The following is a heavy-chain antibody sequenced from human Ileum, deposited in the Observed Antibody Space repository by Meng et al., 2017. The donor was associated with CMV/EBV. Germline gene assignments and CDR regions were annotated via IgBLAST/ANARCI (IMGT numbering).Heavy chain of an antibody. V-gene: IGHV3-21*01. CDR1: GFIFDNYG. CDR2: INSNSHYI. CDR3: ARDNDFTNSY. D-gene: IGHD4-11*01. J-gene: IGHJ4*02. Sequence: GESLKISCAGSGFIFDNYGMSWVRQRPGKGLEWVSSINSNSHYIYYADSVEGRFTISRDNAKNSLYLQMKSLSVEDTAVYYCARDNDFTNSYWGQGTLVTVSS.